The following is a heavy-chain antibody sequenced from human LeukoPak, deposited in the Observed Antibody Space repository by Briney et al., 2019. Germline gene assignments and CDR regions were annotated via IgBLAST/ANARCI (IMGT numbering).Heavy chain of an antibody. J-gene: IGHJ6*03. D-gene: IGHD3-10*01. CDR1: GGSISSYY. CDR2: IYYSGST. CDR3: ARGFYGSGSYSPPYYYMDV. Sequence: PSETLSLTCTVSGGSISSYYWGWIRQPPGKGLEWIGNIYYSGSTYYNPSLKSRVTISVDTSKNQFSLKLSSVTAADTAVYYCARGFYGSGSYSPPYYYMDVWGKGTTVTISS. V-gene: IGHV4-39*07.